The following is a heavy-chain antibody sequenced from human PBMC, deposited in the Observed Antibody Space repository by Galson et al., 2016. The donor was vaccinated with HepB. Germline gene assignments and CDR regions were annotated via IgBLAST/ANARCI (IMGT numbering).Heavy chain of an antibody. Sequence: SETLSLTCAVYGGSFSGYYWSWIRQPPGKGLEWIGEINHSGSTHYNPSLKSRVTISVDTSKNQFSLKLSSVTAADTAVYYSARWTGLRFLKWIIRGAFDDWGQGTLVTVSS. D-gene: IGHD3-3*01. CDR3: ARWTGLRFLKWIIRGAFDD. J-gene: IGHJ4*02. CDR1: GGSFSGYY. V-gene: IGHV4-34*01. CDR2: INHSGST.